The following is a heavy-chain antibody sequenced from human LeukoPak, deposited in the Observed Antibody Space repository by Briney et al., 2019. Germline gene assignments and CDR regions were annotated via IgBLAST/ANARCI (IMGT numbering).Heavy chain of an antibody. D-gene: IGHD6-13*01. V-gene: IGHV3-30*18. Sequence: GGSLRLSCAASGFTFSSYGMHWVRQSPGKGPEWVAVISHDGSNKYYADSVKGRFTISRDNSKNTLYLQMNSLRAEDTAVYYFAKDLAIGSSWVFGYWGQGTLVTVSS. CDR1: GFTFSSYG. CDR2: ISHDGSNK. J-gene: IGHJ4*02. CDR3: AKDLAIGSSWVFGY.